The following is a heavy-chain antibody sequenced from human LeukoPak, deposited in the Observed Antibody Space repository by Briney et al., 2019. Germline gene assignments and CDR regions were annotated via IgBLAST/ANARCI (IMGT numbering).Heavy chain of an antibody. D-gene: IGHD1-1*01. CDR1: GFTFTSHV. CDR3: VREGLERRTNFGY. J-gene: IGHJ4*02. V-gene: IGHV3-64D*06. CDR2: TSMNVQTT. Sequence: GGSLRLSCSASGFTFTSHVMHWVRQAPGKGLQYVSGTSMNVQTTYYAGSVKGRFTISRDSPKNTVYLQMNSLTAEDTAVYYCVREGLERRTNFGYWGQGTLVSVSS.